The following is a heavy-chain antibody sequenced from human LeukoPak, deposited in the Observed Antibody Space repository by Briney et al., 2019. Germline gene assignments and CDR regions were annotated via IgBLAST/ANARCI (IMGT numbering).Heavy chain of an antibody. D-gene: IGHD2-2*01. Sequence: GGFLRLSCAASGFTVSSNYMTWVRQAPGKGLEWVSVIYSGGTTYSADSVKGRFTMSRDNSKNTLYLQMNSLRAEDTAVYYCARERSSTSNYYYYYYYYMDVWGKGTTVTVSS. J-gene: IGHJ6*03. CDR1: GFTVSSNY. CDR3: ARERSSTSNYYYYYYYYMDV. V-gene: IGHV3-66*02. CDR2: IYSGGTT.